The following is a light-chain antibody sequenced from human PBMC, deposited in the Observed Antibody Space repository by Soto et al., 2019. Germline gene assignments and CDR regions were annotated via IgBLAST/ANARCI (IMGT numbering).Light chain of an antibody. CDR3: QQYDTLPYT. J-gene: IGKJ2*01. V-gene: IGKV1-33*01. CDR2: DAS. CDR1: QDSSNY. Sequence: DIQMTQSPSSLSASVGDRVTITCQASQDSSNYVNWYQQKPGRAPKLLIYDASNLGTGVPSRFSGSGSGTDFTFTISSLQPEDIATSYCQQYDTLPYTFGQGTKLEIK.